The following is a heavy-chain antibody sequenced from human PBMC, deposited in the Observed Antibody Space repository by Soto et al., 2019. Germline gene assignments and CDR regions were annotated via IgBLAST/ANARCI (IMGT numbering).Heavy chain of an antibody. D-gene: IGHD5-12*01. CDR3: GTRDGYNSF. Sequence: GGSLRLSCAASGFTFSSYGMHWVRQAPGKGLEWVAVISYDGSNKYYADSVKGRFTTSRDNSKNTLYLQMNSLRAEDTAVYYCGTRDGYNSFWGQGTLVTVSS. CDR2: ISYDGSNK. J-gene: IGHJ4*02. V-gene: IGHV3-30*03. CDR1: GFTFSSYG.